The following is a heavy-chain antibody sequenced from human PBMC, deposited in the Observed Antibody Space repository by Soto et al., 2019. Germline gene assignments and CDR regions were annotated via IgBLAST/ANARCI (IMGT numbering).Heavy chain of an antibody. D-gene: IGHD6-13*01. CDR1: GYSLSSYL. CDR2: IYPGDSDT. CDR3: ARPSGIASTGGLDY. Sequence: GGSLKNSCKGFGYSLSSYLVRWGGPMAVKGLEWMGLIYPGDSDTRYSPSFQGQVTISADKSISTAYLQWSSLKASDTAIYYCARPSGIASTGGLDYWGQGTLVTVSS. J-gene: IGHJ4*02. V-gene: IGHV5-51*01.